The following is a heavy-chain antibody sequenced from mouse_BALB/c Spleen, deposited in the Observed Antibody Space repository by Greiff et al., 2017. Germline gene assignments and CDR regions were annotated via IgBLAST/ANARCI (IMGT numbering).Heavy chain of an antibody. V-gene: IGHV1-54*01. Sequence: QVHVKQSGAELVRPGTSVKVSCKASGYAFTNYLIEWVKQRPGQGLEWIGVINPGSGGTNYNEKFKGKATLTADKSSSTAYMQLSSLTSDDSAVYFCARSFYDPAWFAYWGQGTLVTVSA. D-gene: IGHD2-3*01. J-gene: IGHJ3*01. CDR2: INPGSGGT. CDR1: GYAFTNYL. CDR3: ARSFYDPAWFAY.